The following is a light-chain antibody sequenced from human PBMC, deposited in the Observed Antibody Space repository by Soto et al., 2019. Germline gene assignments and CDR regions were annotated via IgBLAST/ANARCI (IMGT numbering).Light chain of an antibody. V-gene: IGKV1-5*01. CDR3: QHYNSHLMYT. Sequence: DIQMPQSPSTLSASVGDRVTISCRASQSIYSWLAWYQQKPGQAPKLLIHDASSLEGGVPSRFRGSGSGTEFTLTISSLQPDDFATYYCQHYNSHLMYTFGHGTKLEIK. J-gene: IGKJ2*01. CDR2: DAS. CDR1: QSIYSW.